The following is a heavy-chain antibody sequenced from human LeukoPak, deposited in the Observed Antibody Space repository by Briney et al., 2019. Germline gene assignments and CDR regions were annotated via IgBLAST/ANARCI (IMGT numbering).Heavy chain of an antibody. D-gene: IGHD1-14*01. Sequence: GGSLRLSCEASGFTFTGYWTSWVRQAPGKGPEWVAHIKENGNEQYYADSVKGRFTISRDNVKQSLGLQMNSLRVEDTAVYYCARGPGDFDASDIWGQGTMVTVSS. J-gene: IGHJ3*02. CDR2: IKENGNEQ. CDR1: GFTFTGYW. CDR3: ARGPGDFDASDI. V-gene: IGHV3-7*01.